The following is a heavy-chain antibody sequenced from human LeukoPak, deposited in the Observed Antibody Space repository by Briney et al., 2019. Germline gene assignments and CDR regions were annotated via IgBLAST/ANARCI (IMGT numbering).Heavy chain of an antibody. J-gene: IGHJ4*02. CDR3: AKGPNGDSNYFFDY. D-gene: IGHD4-11*01. Sequence: GGSLRLSCAVSGFTFSSYAMSWVRQAPERGLEWVSVITSDGGSTHYAASVKGRSTVTRDNSKNTLYLQMNSLRAEDTAVYYCAKGPNGDSNYFFDYWGQGTLVTVSS. CDR2: ITSDGGST. V-gene: IGHV3-23*01. CDR1: GFTFSSYA.